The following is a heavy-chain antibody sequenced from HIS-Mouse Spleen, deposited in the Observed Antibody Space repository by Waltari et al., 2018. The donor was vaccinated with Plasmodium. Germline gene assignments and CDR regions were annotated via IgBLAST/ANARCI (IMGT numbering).Heavy chain of an antibody. CDR2: IYYSGST. CDR3: ARDSIRFLADP. J-gene: IGHJ5*02. CDR1: GGSLSSGGYY. Sequence: QVQLQESGPGLVKPSQTLSLTCTASGGSLSSGGYYWSWIRQHPGKGLEWIGYIYYSGSTYYNPSLKSRVTISVDTSKNQFSLKLSSVTAADTAVYYCARDSIRFLADPWGQGTLVTVSS. D-gene: IGHD3-3*01. V-gene: IGHV4-31*03.